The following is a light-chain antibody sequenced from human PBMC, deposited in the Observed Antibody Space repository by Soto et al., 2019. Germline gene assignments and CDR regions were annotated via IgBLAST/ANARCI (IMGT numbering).Light chain of an antibody. CDR1: SSNIGNND. J-gene: IGLJ1*01. CDR2: EDN. V-gene: IGLV1-51*01. CDR3: AAWDDSLNGYV. Sequence: QSVLTQPPSVSAAPGQKVTISCSGGSSNIGNNDVSWYQQLPGTAPKLLIYEDNKRPSGIPDRFSGSKSGTSASLAISGLQSEDEADYYCAAWDDSLNGYVFGTGTKVTVL.